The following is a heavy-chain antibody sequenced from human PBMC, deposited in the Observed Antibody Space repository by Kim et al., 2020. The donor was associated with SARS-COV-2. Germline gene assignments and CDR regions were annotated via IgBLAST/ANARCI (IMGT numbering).Heavy chain of an antibody. V-gene: IGHV4-59*01. D-gene: IGHD3-3*01. CDR3: ARENDDFWSGYFFPRWFDP. J-gene: IGHJ5*02. Sequence: KSRVTISVDTSKNQFSLKLSSVTAADTAVYYCARENDDFWSGYFFPRWFDPWGQGTLVTVSS.